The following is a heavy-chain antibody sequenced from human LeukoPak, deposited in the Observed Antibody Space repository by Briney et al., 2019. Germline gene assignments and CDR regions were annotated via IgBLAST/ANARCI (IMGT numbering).Heavy chain of an antibody. J-gene: IGHJ4*02. D-gene: IGHD5-18*01. CDR3: ARDSTWLQLWSTVDY. CDR2: ISSSSSYI. CDR1: GFTFSSYS. V-gene: IGHV3-21*01. Sequence: GGSLRLSCAASGFTFSSYSMNWVRQAPGEGLEWVSSISSSSSYIYYADSVKGRFTISRDNAKNSLYLQMNSLRAEDTAVYYCARDSTWLQLWSTVDYWGQGTLVTVSS.